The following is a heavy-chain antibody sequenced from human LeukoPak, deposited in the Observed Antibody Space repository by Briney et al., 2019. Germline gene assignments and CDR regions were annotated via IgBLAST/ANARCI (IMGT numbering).Heavy chain of an antibody. CDR2: TRNKANSYTT. J-gene: IGHJ4*02. CDR3: ARSYSQHGTQYYFDY. Sequence: GGSLRLSWAASGFDFSGAYMDWVRQAPGKGLEWVGRTRNKANSYTTEYAASVKGRFTISRDDSKNSLYLQMNSLITEDTAVYYCARSYSQHGTQYYFDYWGLGTLVTVSS. V-gene: IGHV3-72*01. D-gene: IGHD5-18*01. CDR1: GFDFSGAY.